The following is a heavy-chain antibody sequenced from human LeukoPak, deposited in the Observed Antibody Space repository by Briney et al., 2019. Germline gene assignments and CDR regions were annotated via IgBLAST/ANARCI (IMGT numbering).Heavy chain of an antibody. Sequence: GGSLRLSCAASGFTFSDYYMSWIRQAPGKGLEWVSYISSSGCTIYYADSVKGRFTISRDNAKNSLYLQMNSLRAEDTAVYYCAREVVWGIVVVPAAIGYWGQGTLVTVSS. CDR1: GFTFSDYY. CDR3: AREVVWGIVVVPAAIGY. V-gene: IGHV3-11*01. D-gene: IGHD2-2*01. CDR2: ISSSGCTI. J-gene: IGHJ4*02.